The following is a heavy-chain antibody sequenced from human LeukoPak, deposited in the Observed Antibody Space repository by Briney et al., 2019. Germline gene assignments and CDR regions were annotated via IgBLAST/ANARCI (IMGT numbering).Heavy chain of an antibody. V-gene: IGHV3-7*01. CDR1: GFAFSSSW. CDR3: ARRAPGYCITTSCPDTYYYYYYMDV. J-gene: IGHJ6*03. Sequence: PGGSLRLSCAASGFAFSSSWMSWVRQAPGKGLEWVANIKQDGSETYYVDSLKGRFTVSRDNAKNSVYLQMNNLRAEDTAVYYCARRAPGYCITTSCPDTYYYYYYMDVWGKGTTATVSS. D-gene: IGHD2-2*01. CDR2: IKQDGSET.